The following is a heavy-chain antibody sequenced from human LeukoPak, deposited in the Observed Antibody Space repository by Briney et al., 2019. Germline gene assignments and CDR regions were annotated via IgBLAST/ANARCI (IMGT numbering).Heavy chain of an antibody. CDR1: GFTFSDYY. V-gene: IGHV3-11*04. D-gene: IGHD3-16*01. Sequence: GGSLRLSCAASGFTFSDYYMSWIRQAPGRGLEWVSYISSSGSTIYYADSVKGRFTISRDNAKNTLYLQMNSLRAEDTAVYYCATFRGGWDPLDYWGQGTLVTVSS. CDR2: ISSSGSTI. CDR3: ATFRGGWDPLDY. J-gene: IGHJ4*02.